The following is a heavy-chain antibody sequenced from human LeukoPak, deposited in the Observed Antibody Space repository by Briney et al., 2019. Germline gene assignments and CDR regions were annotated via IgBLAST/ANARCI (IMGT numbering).Heavy chain of an antibody. CDR3: ARVRTAGTNWFDP. J-gene: IGHJ5*02. V-gene: IGHV1-18*01. CDR1: DFSFTSYG. D-gene: IGHD6-19*01. CDR2: ISAYNGST. Sequence: ASVKVSRKASDFSFTSYGMSWVRQAPGQGLEWMGWISAYNGSTKYAQKLQGRVTMTTDTSTGTAYMELRSLRPDDTAVYYCARVRTAGTNWFDPWGQGTLVPVSS.